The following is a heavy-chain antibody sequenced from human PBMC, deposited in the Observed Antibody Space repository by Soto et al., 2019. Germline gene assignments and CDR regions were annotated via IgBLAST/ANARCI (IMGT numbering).Heavy chain of an antibody. V-gene: IGHV4-39*02. D-gene: IGHD3-3*01. CDR1: GGSITNSSYY. Sequence: QLQLQESGPGLVKPSETLSLTCTVSGGSITNSSYYWGWIRQPPGKGLEWMGSIYHSGTIYNNPSLKSRVTISVDTSKNQFSLKLSSVTAADTAVYYCVRDRITKYGAGSLYYFDYWGQGTLVTVSS. CDR3: VRDRITKYGAGSLYYFDY. CDR2: IYHSGTI. J-gene: IGHJ4*02.